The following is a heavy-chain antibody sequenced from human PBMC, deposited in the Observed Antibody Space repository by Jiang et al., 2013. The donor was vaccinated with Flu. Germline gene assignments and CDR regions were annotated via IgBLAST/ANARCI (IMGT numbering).Heavy chain of an antibody. CDR3: ARDREQWLEESDAYDI. V-gene: IGHV3-21*01. CDR2: ISTSGTYK. J-gene: IGHJ3*02. D-gene: IGHD6-19*01. CDR1: DSPSVPIA. Sequence: KPGGSRRDSPVQRLDSPSVPIAVNWVRQAPGKGLEWVSSISTSGTYKYYADSVKGRFTISRDNAKNSPYLQMDSLRAEDTAVYYCARDREQWLEESDAYDIWGQGTMVTVSS.